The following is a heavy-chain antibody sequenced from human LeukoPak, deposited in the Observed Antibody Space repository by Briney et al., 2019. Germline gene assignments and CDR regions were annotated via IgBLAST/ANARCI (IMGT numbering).Heavy chain of an antibody. Sequence: ASVKVSCKASGGTFSSYAISWVRQAPGQGLEWMGRIIPILGIANYAQKFQGRVTITADKSTSTAYMELSSLRSEDTAVYYCARAGGDTSKGDYWGQGTLVTVSS. CDR3: ARAGGDTSKGDY. D-gene: IGHD5-18*01. CDR2: IIPILGIA. J-gene: IGHJ4*02. CDR1: GGTFSSYA. V-gene: IGHV1-69*04.